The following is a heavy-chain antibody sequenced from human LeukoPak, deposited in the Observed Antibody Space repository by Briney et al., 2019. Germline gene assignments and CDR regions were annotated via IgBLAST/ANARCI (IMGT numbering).Heavy chain of an antibody. V-gene: IGHV4-39*01. CDR2: VFYNGST. D-gene: IGHD4/OR15-4a*01. Sequence: SETLSLTCTVSGGSIYSSSFYWDWVRQPPGMGLEWIGDVFYNGSTSYNPSLKSGVTISVDTSKNLFSLQLTSVTAADSAVYYCARRPRMVASTNWFDPWGKGTLVIVSS. CDR3: ARRPRMVASTNWFDP. CDR1: GGSIYSSSFY. J-gene: IGHJ5*02.